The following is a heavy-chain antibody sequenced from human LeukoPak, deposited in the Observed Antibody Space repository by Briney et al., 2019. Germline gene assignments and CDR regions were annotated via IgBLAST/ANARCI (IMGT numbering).Heavy chain of an antibody. CDR3: ARETRKFGVAARRSDAFDI. V-gene: IGHV4-38-2*02. CDR2: MYHSGDT. CDR1: GYSVSSGYY. J-gene: IGHJ3*02. Sequence: PSETLSLTCTVSGYSVSSGYYWGWIRQPPGKGLEWIGSMYHSGDTYYNPSLKSRVTISVDTSKNQFSLKLSSVTAADTAVYYCARETRKFGVAARRSDAFDIWGQGTMVTVSS. D-gene: IGHD6-6*01.